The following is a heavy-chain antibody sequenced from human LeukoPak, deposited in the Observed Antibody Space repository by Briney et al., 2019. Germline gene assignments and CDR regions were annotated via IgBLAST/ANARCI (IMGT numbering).Heavy chain of an antibody. J-gene: IGHJ4*02. Sequence: GGSLRLSCAASGFTFDDYAMHWVRQAPGKGLEWVSLISGDCGRTYYADSVKGRFTISRDNSKNSLYLQMNSLRTEDTALYYCAKDNYYGSGSYTNSFDYWGQGTLVTVSS. CDR1: GFTFDDYA. V-gene: IGHV3-43*02. CDR2: ISGDCGRT. D-gene: IGHD3-10*01. CDR3: AKDNYYGSGSYTNSFDY.